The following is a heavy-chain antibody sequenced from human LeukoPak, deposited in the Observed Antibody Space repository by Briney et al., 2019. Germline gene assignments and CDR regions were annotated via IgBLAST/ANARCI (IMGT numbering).Heavy chain of an antibody. V-gene: IGHV4-39*07. J-gene: IGHJ3*02. CDR3: ARGIREWTSTDAFDI. Sequence: PSETLSLTCTVSGGSISSSSYYWGWIRQPPGKGLEWIGSIYYSGSTYYNPSLKSRVTISVDTSKNQFSLKLSSVTAADTAVYYCARGIREWTSTDAFDIWGQGTMVTVSS. CDR2: IYYSGST. D-gene: IGHD2-2*01. CDR1: GGSISSSSYY.